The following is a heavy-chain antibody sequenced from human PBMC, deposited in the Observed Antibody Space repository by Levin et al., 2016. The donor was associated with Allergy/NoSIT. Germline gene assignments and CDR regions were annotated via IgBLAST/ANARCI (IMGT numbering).Heavy chain of an antibody. D-gene: IGHD2-2*02. J-gene: IGHJ4*02. CDR3: ARSTRIGYCSSTSCYTWYYFDY. CDR2: IYYSGST. V-gene: IGHV4-30-4*01. Sequence: WIRQPPGKGLEWIGYIYYSGSTYYNPSLKSRVTISVDTSKNQFSLKLSSVTAADTAVYYCARSTRIGYCSSTSCYTWYYFDYWGQGTLVTVSS.